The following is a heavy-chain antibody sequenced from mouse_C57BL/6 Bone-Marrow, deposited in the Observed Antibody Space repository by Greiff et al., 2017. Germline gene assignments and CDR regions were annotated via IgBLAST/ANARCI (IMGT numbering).Heavy chain of an antibody. CDR2: IYPGDGDT. CDR3: ASPFYGHYFDY. V-gene: IGHV1-80*01. CDR1: GYAFSTYW. J-gene: IGHJ2*01. Sequence: VKLVESGAELVKPGASVKISCKASGYAFSTYWLNWVKQRPGKGLEWIGQIYPGDGDTDYNGKFKGKATLTADKSSSTAYMQLSRRTSEDSAVYFCASPFYGHYFDYWGKGTTLTVSS. D-gene: IGHD1-1*01.